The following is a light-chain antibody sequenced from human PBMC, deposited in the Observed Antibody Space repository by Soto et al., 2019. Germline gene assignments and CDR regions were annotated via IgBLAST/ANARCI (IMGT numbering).Light chain of an antibody. CDR1: QSIRTW. CDR2: TAS. CDR3: QQYDSYSLT. V-gene: IGKV1-5*03. Sequence: DIQMTQSPSTLSASVGDRVTITCRASQSIRTWLAWYQQRPGKAPNLLIHTASTLEPGVPSRFSGSGSGTEFTLTISGLQPDDFATYFCQQYDSYSLTFGEGTKVDIK. J-gene: IGKJ4*01.